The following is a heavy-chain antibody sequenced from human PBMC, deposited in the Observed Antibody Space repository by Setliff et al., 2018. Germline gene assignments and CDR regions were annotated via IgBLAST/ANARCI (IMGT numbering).Heavy chain of an antibody. Sequence: HPGGSLRLSCAASGFTSTRYTVHWVRQIEGKGLDWMAAISSDATSKFYAESVQGRFVISRDRSKNTVSLQMTGLTPEDTALYFCATSRERWLQSHPFDNWGLGTLWSPSPQ. D-gene: IGHD1-26*01. CDR1: GFTSTRYT. J-gene: IGHJ4*02. CDR3: ATSRERWLQSHPFDN. CDR2: ISSDATSK. V-gene: IGHV3-30*09.